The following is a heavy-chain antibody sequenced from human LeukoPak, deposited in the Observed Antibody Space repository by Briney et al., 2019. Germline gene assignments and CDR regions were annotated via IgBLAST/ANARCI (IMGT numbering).Heavy chain of an antibody. CDR3: ARERSNGRFDY. CDR1: GLTLSIYW. V-gene: IGHV3-7*03. D-gene: IGHD4-11*01. Sequence: GGSLRLSCAVSGLTLSIYWMSWVRQASGKGLEWVGNIKQVGSEKHCVDSVKGRFTISRDNAKNSLYLQMNSLRAEDTAVYYCARERSNGRFDYWGQGTLVTVSS. CDR2: IKQVGSEK. J-gene: IGHJ4*02.